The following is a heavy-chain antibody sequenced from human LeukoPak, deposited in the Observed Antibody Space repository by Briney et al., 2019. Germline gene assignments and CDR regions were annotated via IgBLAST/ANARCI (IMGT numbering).Heavy chain of an antibody. J-gene: IGHJ3*02. D-gene: IGHD5-18*01. Sequence: AGGSLRLSCAASDFTFSSFSMNWARQAPGKGLEWVSSISSSSIYIYYVDSVKGRFTISRDNAKNSLYLQMNSLRAEDTAVYYCARVRDTALAEAFDIWGQGTMVTVSS. V-gene: IGHV3-21*01. CDR1: DFTFSSFS. CDR2: ISSSSIYI. CDR3: ARVRDTALAEAFDI.